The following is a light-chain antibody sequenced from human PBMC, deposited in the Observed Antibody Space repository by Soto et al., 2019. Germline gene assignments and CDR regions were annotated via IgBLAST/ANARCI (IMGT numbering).Light chain of an antibody. Sequence: DIQMTPSPSSLSASVGDRVTVTCRASQSISSYLNWSQQKPGKAPKLLIYAASTLQTGVPSRFSGSGSGTDFTLTITSLQPEDFATYLCQQSYGTPLTFGQGTKVDIK. CDR1: QSISSY. CDR2: AAS. J-gene: IGKJ1*01. CDR3: QQSYGTPLT. V-gene: IGKV1-39*01.